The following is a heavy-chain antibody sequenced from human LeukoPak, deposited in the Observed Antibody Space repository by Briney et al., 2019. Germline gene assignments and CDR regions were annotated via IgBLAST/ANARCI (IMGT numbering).Heavy chain of an antibody. CDR2: ISSSSTYI. CDR1: AFIFSGHW. Sequence: GGSLRLSCEGSAFIFSGHWMNWVRQTPGKGLEWVSSISSSSTYIYYADSVKGRFTISRDNAKNSLYLQMNSLRAEDTAVYYCARGEAVAAPVDYWGQGTLVTVSS. V-gene: IGHV3-21*01. J-gene: IGHJ4*02. CDR3: ARGEAVAAPVDY. D-gene: IGHD6-19*01.